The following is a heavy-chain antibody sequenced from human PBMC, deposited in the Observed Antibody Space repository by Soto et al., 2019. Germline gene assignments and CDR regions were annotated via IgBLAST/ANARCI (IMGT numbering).Heavy chain of an antibody. CDR3: ARDSLRIGTNVFDF. D-gene: IGHD1-7*01. CDR1: GFTFDDHA. V-gene: IGHV3-21*01. J-gene: IGHJ4*02. Sequence: PGGSLRLSCAASGFTFDDHAMHWVRQGPGKGLEWVSSIDSRSSYIFYADSLKGRSTISRDNAKNSLYLHMNNLSAEDTAVYFCARDSLRIGTNVFDFWGQGALVTVSS. CDR2: IDSRSSYI.